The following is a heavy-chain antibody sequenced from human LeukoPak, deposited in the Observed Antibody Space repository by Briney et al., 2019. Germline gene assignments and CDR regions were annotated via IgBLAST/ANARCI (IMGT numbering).Heavy chain of an antibody. J-gene: IGHJ4*02. CDR2: IKYDGSKN. D-gene: IGHD3-16*01. CDR1: GLAYSGQW. Sequence: PGGSQSLPCAASGLAYSGQWLNWLRQAPGQGLEWVANIKYDGSKNHYGHSEKGRFTISRNNAKNSLSLQMNYVRAGDTPIYYCAYTSHLTYWGQG. V-gene: IGHV3-7*01. CDR3: AYTSHLTY.